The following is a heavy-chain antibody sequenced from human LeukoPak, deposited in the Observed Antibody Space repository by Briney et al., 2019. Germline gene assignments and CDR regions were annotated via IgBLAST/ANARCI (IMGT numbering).Heavy chain of an antibody. Sequence: NPSETLSLTCTVSGGSISSYYWSWIRQPPGKGLEWIGYIYYSGSTNYNPSLKSRVTISVDTSKNQFSLKLSSVTAADTAVYYCARNYGSGSYYNVFTLDYWGQGTLITVSS. D-gene: IGHD3-10*01. J-gene: IGHJ4*02. CDR2: IYYSGST. CDR1: GGSISSYY. V-gene: IGHV4-59*08. CDR3: ARNYGSGSYYNVFTLDY.